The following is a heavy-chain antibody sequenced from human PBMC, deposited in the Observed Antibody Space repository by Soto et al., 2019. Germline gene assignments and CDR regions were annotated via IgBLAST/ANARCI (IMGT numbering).Heavy chain of an antibody. CDR2: ISGSGGST. J-gene: IGHJ4*02. CDR1: GFTFSSYA. Sequence: GSLRLSCAASGFTFSSYAMSWVRQAPGKGLEWVSAISGSGGSTYYADSVKGRFTISRDNSKNTLYLQMNSLRAEDTAVYYCAKSGRVLRYFDDNLTDYWGQGTLVTVSS. CDR3: AKSGRVLRYFDDNLTDY. D-gene: IGHD3-9*01. V-gene: IGHV3-23*01.